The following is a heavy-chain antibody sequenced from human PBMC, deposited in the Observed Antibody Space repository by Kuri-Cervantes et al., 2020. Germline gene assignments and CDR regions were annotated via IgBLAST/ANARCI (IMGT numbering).Heavy chain of an antibody. D-gene: IGHD3-22*01. Sequence: SETLSLTCTVSGGSISSGGYYWSWIRQHPGKGLEWIGYIYYSGSTYYNPSLKSRVTISVDTSKNQFSLKLSSVTAADTAVYYCARVDTYYDSSGYPTCDAFDIWGQGTMVTVSS. V-gene: IGHV4-31*03. CDR1: GGSISSGGYY. CDR3: ARVDTYYDSSGYPTCDAFDI. J-gene: IGHJ3*02. CDR2: IYYSGST.